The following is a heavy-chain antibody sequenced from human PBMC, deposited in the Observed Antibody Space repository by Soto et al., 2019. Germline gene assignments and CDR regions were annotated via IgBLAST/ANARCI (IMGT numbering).Heavy chain of an antibody. Sequence: PSETLSLTCTVSGGSIISYHCSWIRQSPGKGLEWIGYVFYTGSTKYNPALKRRVTISVDTSKNQFSLKLSSVSAADTGLYYCARSYSGTFYGYDTWGQGILVTVSS. CDR2: VFYTGST. CDR1: GGSIISYH. V-gene: IGHV4-59*01. D-gene: IGHD1-26*01. CDR3: ARSYSGTFYGYDT. J-gene: IGHJ5*02.